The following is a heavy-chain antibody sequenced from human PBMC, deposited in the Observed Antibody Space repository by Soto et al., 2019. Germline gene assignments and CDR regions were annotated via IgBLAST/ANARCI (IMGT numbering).Heavy chain of an antibody. Sequence: SETLALTCLVSGGSIGSSSFYWSWIRQPPWKGLEWIGSVFYSGSTYYKLSLESRVTIYVEISKNQFSLSLRSVTPADTAVYYCARQLGYCSGGTCLFDSWGQGALVTVSS. J-gene: IGHJ4*02. CDR3: ARQLGYCSGGTCLFDS. CDR1: GGSIGSSSFY. D-gene: IGHD2-15*01. V-gene: IGHV4-39*01. CDR2: VFYSGST.